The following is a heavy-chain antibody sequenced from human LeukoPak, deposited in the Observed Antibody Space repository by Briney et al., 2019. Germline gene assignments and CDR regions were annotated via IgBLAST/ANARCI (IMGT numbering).Heavy chain of an antibody. CDR1: GFTFSSYA. D-gene: IGHD3-9*01. J-gene: IGHJ4*02. CDR2: ISGSGGST. V-gene: IGHV3-23*01. CDR3: AKVKLALTFFDY. Sequence: GGPLRLSCAASGFTFSSYAMSWVRQAPGKGLEWVSAISGSGGSTYYADSVKGRFTISRDNSKNTLYLQMNSLRAEDTAVYYCAKVKLALTFFDYWGQGTLVTVSS.